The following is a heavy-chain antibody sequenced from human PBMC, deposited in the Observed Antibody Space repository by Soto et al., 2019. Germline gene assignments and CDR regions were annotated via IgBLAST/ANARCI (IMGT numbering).Heavy chain of an antibody. D-gene: IGHD6-6*01. Sequence: QVQLVQSGAEVKKPGASVKVSCKASGYTFTSYGISWVRQAPGQGLEWMGWISAYNGNTNYAQKLQGRVTMTTDTSTSTAYRELRSLRSDDTAVYYCARSDGIAARSYYFDYWGQGTLVTVSS. CDR1: GYTFTSYG. CDR2: ISAYNGNT. V-gene: IGHV1-18*01. CDR3: ARSDGIAARSYYFDY. J-gene: IGHJ4*02.